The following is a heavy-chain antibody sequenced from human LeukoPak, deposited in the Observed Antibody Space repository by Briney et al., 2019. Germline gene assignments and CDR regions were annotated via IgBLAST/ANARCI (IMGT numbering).Heavy chain of an antibody. J-gene: IGHJ5*02. CDR3: ARGTYYYDSSGSPNNWFDP. V-gene: IGHV3-33*01. D-gene: IGHD3-22*01. CDR1: GFTFSSYG. CDR2: IWYGGSNK. Sequence: GRSLRLSCAASGFTFSSYGMHWVRQAPGKGLEWVAVIWYGGSNKYYADSVKGRFTISRDNSKNTLYLQMNSLRAEDTAVYYCARGTYYYDSSGSPNNWFDPWGQGTLVTVSS.